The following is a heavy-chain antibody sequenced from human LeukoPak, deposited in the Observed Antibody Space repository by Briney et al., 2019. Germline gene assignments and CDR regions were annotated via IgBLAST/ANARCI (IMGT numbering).Heavy chain of an antibody. CDR3: ARGPALHKNWVGGRWFDP. D-gene: IGHD3-16*01. J-gene: IGHJ5*02. CDR1: GYTFTSYY. CDR2: INPSGGST. Sequence: ASVKVSCKASGYTFTSYYMHWVRQAPGQGLEWMGIINPSGGSTSYAQNFQGRVTMTRDTSESTAYMELSSLRSEDTAMYYCARGPALHKNWVGGRWFDPWGQGTLVTVSS. V-gene: IGHV1-46*01.